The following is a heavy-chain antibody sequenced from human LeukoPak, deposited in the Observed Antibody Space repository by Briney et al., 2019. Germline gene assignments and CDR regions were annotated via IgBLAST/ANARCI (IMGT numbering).Heavy chain of an antibody. CDR2: IRYDGSNK. D-gene: IGHD4-23*01. J-gene: IGHJ4*02. V-gene: IGHV3-30*02. CDR1: GFTFSSYG. CDR3: ANGDYGGPKPGFDY. Sequence: GSLRLSCAASGFTFSSYGMHWVRQAPGKGLEWVAFIRYDGSNKYYADSVKGRFTISRDNSKNTLCLQMNSLRAEDTAVYYCANGDYGGPKPGFDYWGQGTPVTVSS.